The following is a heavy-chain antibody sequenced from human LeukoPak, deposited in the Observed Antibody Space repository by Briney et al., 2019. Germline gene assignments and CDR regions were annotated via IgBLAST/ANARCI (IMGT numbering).Heavy chain of an antibody. J-gene: IGHJ4*02. V-gene: IGHV4-34*01. CDR1: GGSISGYY. CDR3: ARGGSMVRTKSCDY. CDR2: INHSGST. Sequence: SETLSLTCTVSGGSISGYYWSWIRQPPGKGLEWIGEINHSGSTNYNPSLKSRVTISVDTSKNQFSLKLSSVTAADTAVYYCARGGSMVRTKSCDYWGQGTLVTVSS. D-gene: IGHD3-10*01.